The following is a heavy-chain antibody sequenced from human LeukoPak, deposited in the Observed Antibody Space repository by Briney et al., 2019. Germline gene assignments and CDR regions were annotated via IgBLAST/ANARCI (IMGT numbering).Heavy chain of an antibody. V-gene: IGHV1-69*13. CDR1: GYTFTGYY. CDR3: ASDPTTRQTSKGYYYYGMDV. CDR2: IIPIFGTA. D-gene: IGHD1-1*01. Sequence: ASVKVSCKASGYTFTGYYMHWVRQAPGQGLEWMGGIIPIFGTANYAQKFQGRVTITADESTSTAYMELSSLRSEDTAVYYCASDPTTRQTSKGYYYYGMDVWGQGTTVTVSS. J-gene: IGHJ6*02.